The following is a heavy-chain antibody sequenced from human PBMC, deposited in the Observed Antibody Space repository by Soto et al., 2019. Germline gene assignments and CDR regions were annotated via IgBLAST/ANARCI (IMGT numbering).Heavy chain of an antibody. V-gene: IGHV1-18*01. J-gene: IGHJ4*02. D-gene: IGHD2-2*01. Sequence: ASVKVSCKASNYTFITYGITWVRQAPGQGLEWVGWITPYNGNTNYGQNFQGRVTMTADTSTSTAYMELGSLTTDDTAVYYCARDTSFYLDYWVQGTRVTV. CDR3: ARDTSFYLDY. CDR1: NYTFITYG. CDR2: ITPYNGNT.